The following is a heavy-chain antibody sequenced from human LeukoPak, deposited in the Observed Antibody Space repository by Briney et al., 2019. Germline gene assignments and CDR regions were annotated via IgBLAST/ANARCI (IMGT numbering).Heavy chain of an antibody. CDR3: ARAYTWIQLWLYAY. J-gene: IGHJ4*02. CDR1: GYTFTGYY. V-gene: IGHV1-2*06. D-gene: IGHD5-18*01. Sequence: EGSVKVSCKASGYTFTGYYMHWVRQAPGQGLEWMRRINPNSGGTNYAQKFQGRVTMTRDTSISTAYMELSRLRSDDTAVYYSARAYTWIQLWLYAYWGQGTLVTVSS. CDR2: INPNSGGT.